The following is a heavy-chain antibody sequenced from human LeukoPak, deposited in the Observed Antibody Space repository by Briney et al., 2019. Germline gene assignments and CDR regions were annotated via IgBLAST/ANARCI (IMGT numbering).Heavy chain of an antibody. CDR3: AGHEDCSSTSCYALGYYYYYYMDV. Sequence: PSETLSPTCTVSGGSISSSSYYWGWIRQPPGKGLEWIGRIYYSGSTYYNPSLKSRVTISVDTSKNQFSLKLSSVTAADTAVYYCAGHEDCSSTSCYALGYYYYYYMDVWGKGTTVTVSS. V-gene: IGHV4-39*01. CDR1: GGSISSSSYY. D-gene: IGHD2-2*01. CDR2: IYYSGST. J-gene: IGHJ6*03.